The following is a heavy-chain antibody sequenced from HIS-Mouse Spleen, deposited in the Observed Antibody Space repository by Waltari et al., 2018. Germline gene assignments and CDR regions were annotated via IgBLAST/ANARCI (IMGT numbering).Heavy chain of an antibody. CDR2: IKQDGSEK. V-gene: IGHV3-7*01. Sequence: EVQLVESGGGLVQPGGSLRLSCAASGFPFSSYWIRWFRQAPGKGLEWVANIKQDGSEKYYVDSVKGRFTISRDNAKNSLYLQMNSLRAEDTAVYYCARGGRIAGAFDIWGQGTMVTVSS. CDR1: GFPFSSYW. D-gene: IGHD3-16*01. CDR3: ARGGRIAGAFDI. J-gene: IGHJ3*02.